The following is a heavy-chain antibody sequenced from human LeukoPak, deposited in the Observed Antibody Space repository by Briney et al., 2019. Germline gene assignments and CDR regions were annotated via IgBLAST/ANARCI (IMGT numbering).Heavy chain of an antibody. CDR3: ARDLSSGWYDY. J-gene: IGHJ4*02. CDR2: IIPILGIA. D-gene: IGHD6-19*01. Sequence: ASVKVSCKTSEGTFSSYAISWVRQAPGQGLEWMGRIIPILGIANYAQKFQGRVTITADKSTSTAYMELSSLRSEDTAVYYCARDLSSGWYDYWGQGTLVTVSS. CDR1: EGTFSSYA. V-gene: IGHV1-69*04.